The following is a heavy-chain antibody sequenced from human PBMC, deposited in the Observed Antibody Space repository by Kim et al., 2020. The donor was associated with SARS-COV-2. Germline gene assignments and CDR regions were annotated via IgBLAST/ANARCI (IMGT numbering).Heavy chain of an antibody. J-gene: IGHJ2*01. Sequence: SETLSLTCAVYGGSFSGYYWSWIRQPPGKGLEWIGEINHSGSTNYNPSLKSRVTISVDTSKNQFSLKLSSVTAADTAVYYCARPRRYCSSTSCYTHWYFDLWGRGTLVTVSS. D-gene: IGHD2-2*01. CDR1: GGSFSGYY. CDR2: INHSGST. CDR3: ARPRRYCSSTSCYTHWYFDL. V-gene: IGHV4-34*01.